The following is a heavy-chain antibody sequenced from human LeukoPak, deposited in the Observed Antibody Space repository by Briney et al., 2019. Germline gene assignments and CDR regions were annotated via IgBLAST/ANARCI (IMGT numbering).Heavy chain of an antibody. J-gene: IGHJ4*02. CDR3: ARNYDFWSGYLDY. CDR2: IYYSGST. V-gene: IGHV4-39*07. D-gene: IGHD3-3*01. Sequence: SETLSLTCTVSGGSISSSSYYWGWIRQPPGKGLEWIGSIYYSGSTYYNPSLKSRVTISVDTSKNQFSLKLSSVTAADTAVYYCARNYDFWSGYLDYWGQGTLVTVSS. CDR1: GGSISSSSYY.